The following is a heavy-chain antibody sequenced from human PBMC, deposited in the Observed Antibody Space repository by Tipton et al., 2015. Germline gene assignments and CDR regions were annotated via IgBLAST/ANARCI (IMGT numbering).Heavy chain of an antibody. V-gene: IGHV3-11*01. J-gene: IGHJ4*02. CDR2: ISSRGTTI. Sequence: SLRLSCAASGFTFSDFSMSWIRQAPGKGLEWVSYISSRGTTIYYADSVKGRFTTSRDNAKNSLYLQMNSLRAEDTAVYYCARDPLGSSGWHSIFDYWGQGTLVTVSS. D-gene: IGHD6-19*01. CDR1: GFTFSDFS. CDR3: ARDPLGSSGWHSIFDY.